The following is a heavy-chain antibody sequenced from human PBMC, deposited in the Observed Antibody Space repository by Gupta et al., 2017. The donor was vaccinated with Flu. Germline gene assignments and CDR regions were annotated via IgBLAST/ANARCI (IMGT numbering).Heavy chain of an antibody. Sequence: EVQLVESEGGLVHPGGSLRLSCVASGLSFSSYWMHWVRQAPGEGLVWVAQISGDGRSTNYADSVKGRFTIFRDNPKNTLWLQMTALRGEDTALYYCAAAPAGAFDYWGQGSLVAVSS. V-gene: IGHV3-74*01. CDR3: AAAPAGAFDY. CDR1: GLSFSSYW. J-gene: IGHJ4*02. CDR2: ISGDGRST. D-gene: IGHD2-15*01.